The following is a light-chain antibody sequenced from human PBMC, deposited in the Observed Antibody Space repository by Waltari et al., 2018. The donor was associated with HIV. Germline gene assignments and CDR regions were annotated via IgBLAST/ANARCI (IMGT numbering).Light chain of an antibody. J-gene: IGLJ1*01. CDR3: CSYAGSYTYV. CDR1: SSDVGTYNY. CDR2: DVS. V-gene: IGLV2-11*01. Sequence: QSALTQPRSVSGSPGQSVTISCPGNSSDVGTYNYVYWYQHHPGKAPKLIIYDVSKRPSGVPDRFSGSKSGNTASLTISGLQAEDEADYYCCSYAGSYTYVFGSGTKVTVL.